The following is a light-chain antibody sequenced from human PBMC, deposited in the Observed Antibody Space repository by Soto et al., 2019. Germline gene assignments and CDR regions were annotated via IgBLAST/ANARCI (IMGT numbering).Light chain of an antibody. CDR2: GNN. J-gene: IGLJ7*01. CDR1: SSNIGSNT. V-gene: IGLV1-44*01. CDR3: ASWDDTLNVAV. Sequence: QSVLTQPPSASGTPGQRVTISCSGSSSNIGSNTVNWYQQLPGTAPKLLIYGNNERPSGVPDRFPGSKSGTSGSLAISGLQSEDEADYYCASWDDTLNVAVFGGGTQLTVL.